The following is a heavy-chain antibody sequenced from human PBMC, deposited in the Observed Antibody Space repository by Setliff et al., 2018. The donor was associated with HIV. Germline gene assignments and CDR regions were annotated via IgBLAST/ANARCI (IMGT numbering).Heavy chain of an antibody. J-gene: IGHJ6*03. CDR2: IHSSGAT. V-gene: IGHV4-34*01. CDR3: ARDYYDDSYYRPGIYYYYYMDV. D-gene: IGHD3-10*01. CDR1: GGSFSDYY. Sequence: PSETLSLTCAVYGGSFSDYYWSWIRQPPGKGLEWIGSIHSSGATYYNTSLRSRVVMSVDSYRSRFSLKLRSVTASDTAVYYCARDYYDDSYYRPGIYYYYYMDVWGKGTTVTVSS.